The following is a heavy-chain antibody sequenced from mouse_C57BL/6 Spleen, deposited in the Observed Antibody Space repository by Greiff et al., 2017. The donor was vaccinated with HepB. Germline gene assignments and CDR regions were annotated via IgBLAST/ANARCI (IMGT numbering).Heavy chain of an antibody. CDR3: ARERATTVVATRGAMDY. D-gene: IGHD1-1*01. Sequence: EVMLVESGGGLVKPGGSLKLSCAASGFTFSDYGMHWGRQAPEKGLEWVAYISSGSSTIYYADTVKGRFTISRDNAKNTLFLQMTSLRSEDTAMYYCARERATTVVATRGAMDYWGQGTSVTVSS. J-gene: IGHJ4*01. V-gene: IGHV5-17*01. CDR2: ISSGSSTI. CDR1: GFTFSDYG.